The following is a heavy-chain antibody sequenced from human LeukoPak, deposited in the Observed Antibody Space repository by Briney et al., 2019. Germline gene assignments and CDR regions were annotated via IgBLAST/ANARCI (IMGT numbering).Heavy chain of an antibody. J-gene: IGHJ4*02. Sequence: SETLSLTCTVSGGSISRSDYYWGWIRQPPGKGLEWIGSIFYSGSTYYNASLKSRVTISVDTSKNQFSLKLSSVTAADTAVYYCARRCRDGCPSYYFDYWGQGTLVTVSS. CDR2: IFYSGST. D-gene: IGHD5-24*01. CDR3: ARRCRDGCPSYYFDY. CDR1: GGSISRSDYY. V-gene: IGHV4-39*07.